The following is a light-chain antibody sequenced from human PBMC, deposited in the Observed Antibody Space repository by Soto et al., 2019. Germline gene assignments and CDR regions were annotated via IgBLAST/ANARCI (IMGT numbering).Light chain of an antibody. Sequence: QSALTQPASVSGSPGQSITISCTGSSSDIGGYNYVSWYQQLPGKAPKLMIYDVSNRPSGVSHRFSGSKSVNTASLTISGLQADDEADYYCSSYTSGTTLCVFGSGTKLTVL. V-gene: IGLV2-14*03. CDR1: SSDIGGYNY. CDR3: SSYTSGTTLCV. J-gene: IGLJ1*01. CDR2: DVS.